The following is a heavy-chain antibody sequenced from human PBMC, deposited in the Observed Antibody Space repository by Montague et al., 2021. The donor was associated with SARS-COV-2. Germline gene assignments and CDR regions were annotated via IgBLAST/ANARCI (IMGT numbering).Heavy chain of an antibody. CDR3: ARVSLAAAATRSDY. V-gene: IGHV4-61*08. CDR2: IYYSGST. CDR1: GGSVSSGGYY. D-gene: IGHD6-13*01. J-gene: IGHJ4*02. Sequence: SETLSLTRTLSGGSVSSGGYYWSWIRQPPGKRLEWIGYIYYSGSTNYXPSLKSRVTISLDTSKNQFSLKLTSVTAADTAVYYCARVSLAAAATRSDYWGQGTLVTVSS.